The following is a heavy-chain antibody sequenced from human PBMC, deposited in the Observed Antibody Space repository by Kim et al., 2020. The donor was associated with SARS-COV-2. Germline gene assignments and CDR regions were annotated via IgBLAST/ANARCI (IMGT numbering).Heavy chain of an antibody. D-gene: IGHD6-13*01. CDR1: GGTFSSYA. J-gene: IGHJ6*02. CDR3: ARDGELAAAGYYYYYGMDV. V-gene: IGHV1-69*13. Sequence: SVKVSCKASGGTFSSYAISWVRQAPGQGLEWMGGIITIFGTANYAQKFQGRVTITADESTSTAYMELSSLRSEDTAVYYCARDGELAAAGYYYYYGMDVWGQGHTVTVSS. CDR2: IITIFGTA.